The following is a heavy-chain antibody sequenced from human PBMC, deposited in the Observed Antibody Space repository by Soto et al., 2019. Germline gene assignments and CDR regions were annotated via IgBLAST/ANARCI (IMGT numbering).Heavy chain of an antibody. V-gene: IGHV1-69*01. CDR3: SRDRGYSYGQYYFDY. CDR2: IITIFGTA. J-gene: IGHJ4*02. Sequence: QVQLVQSGAEVKKPGSSVKVSCKASGGTFSSYAISWVRQAPGQGLEWMGGIITIFGTANYVQKFQGRVTITADESTSTAYMELSSLRSEDTAVYYCSRDRGYSYGQYYFDYWGQGALVTVSS. D-gene: IGHD5-18*01. CDR1: GGTFSSYA.